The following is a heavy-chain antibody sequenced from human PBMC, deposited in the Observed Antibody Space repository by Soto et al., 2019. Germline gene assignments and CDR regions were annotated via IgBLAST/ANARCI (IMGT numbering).Heavy chain of an antibody. CDR3: ARGTYGDYADY. CDR2: INAGNGNT. J-gene: IGHJ4*02. V-gene: IGHV1-3*01. CDR1: GYTFTGYA. Sequence: ASVKVSCKASGYTFTGYAMHWVRQAPGQRLEWMGWINAGNGNTKYSQKFQGRVTITRDTSASTAYMELRSLRSDDTAVYYCARGTYGDYADYWGQGTLVTVSS. D-gene: IGHD4-17*01.